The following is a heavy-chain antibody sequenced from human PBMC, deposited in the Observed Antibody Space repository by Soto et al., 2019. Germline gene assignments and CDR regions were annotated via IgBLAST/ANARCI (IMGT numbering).Heavy chain of an antibody. CDR1: GFTFSSYS. V-gene: IGHV3-21*01. Sequence: GGSLRLSCAASGFTFSSYSMNWVRQAPGKGLEWVSSISSSSSYIYYADSVKGRFTISRDNAKNSLYLQMNSLRAEDTAVYYCARDQAIAVAGSLGYWGQGTLVTVSS. J-gene: IGHJ4*02. D-gene: IGHD6-19*01. CDR2: ISSSSSYI. CDR3: ARDQAIAVAGSLGY.